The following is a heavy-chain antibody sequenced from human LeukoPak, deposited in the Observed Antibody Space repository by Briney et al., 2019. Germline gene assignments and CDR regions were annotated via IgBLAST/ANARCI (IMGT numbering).Heavy chain of an antibody. CDR2: IWYDGSNK. D-gene: IGHD6-13*01. Sequence: PGGSLRLSCAASGFTFSSYGMHWVRQAPGKGLEWVAVIWYDGSNKYYADSVKGRFTISRDNSKNTLYLQMNSLRAEDTAVYYCARGPIATYSSRAPVGDYWGQGALVTVSS. V-gene: IGHV3-33*01. CDR3: ARGPIATYSSRAPVGDY. CDR1: GFTFSSYG. J-gene: IGHJ4*02.